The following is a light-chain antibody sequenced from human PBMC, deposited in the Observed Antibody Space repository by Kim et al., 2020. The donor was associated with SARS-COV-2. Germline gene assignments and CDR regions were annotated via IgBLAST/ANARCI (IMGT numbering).Light chain of an antibody. J-gene: IGKJ1*01. Sequence: EVVLTQSPATLSLSPGDRATLSCRASQSISNFLAWYQQKPGQAPRLLMYDASNRATGIPPRFSGSGSGTDFTLTISSLEPEDFAVYYCQHRSNWPPWTFGQGTKVDIK. V-gene: IGKV3-11*01. CDR1: QSISNF. CDR3: QHRSNWPPWT. CDR2: DAS.